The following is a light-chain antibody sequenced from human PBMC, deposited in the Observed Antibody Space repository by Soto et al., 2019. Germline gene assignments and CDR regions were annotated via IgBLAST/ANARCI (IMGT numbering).Light chain of an antibody. CDR3: QQYDTSRRT. CDR1: QSLSSRY. J-gene: IGKJ1*01. Sequence: EMVLTQSPGTLSLSPGERATLSCRASQSLSSRYLAWYQQTPGQAPRLLIYGASSRATGVPDRFSGSVSGTAFPLTISRLKPEDFAVYYCQQYDTSRRTFGQGTKVDIK. V-gene: IGKV3-20*01. CDR2: GAS.